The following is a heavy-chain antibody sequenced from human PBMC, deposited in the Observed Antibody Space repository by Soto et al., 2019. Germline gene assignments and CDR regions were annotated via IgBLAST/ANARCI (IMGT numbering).Heavy chain of an antibody. CDR2: IYFSGST. CDR3: ARDLPLDGMDV. J-gene: IGHJ6*02. V-gene: IGHV4-31*03. Sequence: QVQLQESGPGLVKPSQTLSLTCSVSGDSISSVSYYWSWIRQHPGKGLEWIGYIYFSGSTYYNTSLKSRVSILVDTSKNQFSLKLRSVTAADTAVYYCARDLPLDGMDVWGQGITVTVSS. CDR1: GDSISSVSYY.